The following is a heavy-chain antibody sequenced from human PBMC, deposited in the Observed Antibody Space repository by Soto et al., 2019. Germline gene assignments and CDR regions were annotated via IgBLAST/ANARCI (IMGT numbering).Heavy chain of an antibody. CDR3: ARDKLRYYYYYMDV. V-gene: IGHV3-33*01. CDR2: IWYDGSNK. Sequence: QVQLVESGGGVVQPGRSLRLSCAASGFTFSSDGMHWVRQAPGKGLEWVAVIWYDGSNKYYADSVKGRFTISRDNSKNTLYLQMNSLRAEDTAVYYCARDKLRYYYYYMDVWGKGTTVTVSS. D-gene: IGHD3-3*01. CDR1: GFTFSSDG. J-gene: IGHJ6*03.